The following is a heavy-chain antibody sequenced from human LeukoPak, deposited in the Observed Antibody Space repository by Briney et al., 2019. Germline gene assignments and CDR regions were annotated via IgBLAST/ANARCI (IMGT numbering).Heavy chain of an antibody. D-gene: IGHD6-19*01. CDR1: GGTFSSYA. J-gene: IGHJ4*02. Sequence: SVKVSCKASGGTFSSYAISWVRQAPGQGLEWMGRIIPIFGIANYAQKFQGRVTITADKSTSTAYMELSSLRSEDTAVYYCARDGSKSRGGPDYWGQGTLVTVSS. CDR2: IIPIFGIA. CDR3: ARDGSKSRGGPDY. V-gene: IGHV1-69*04.